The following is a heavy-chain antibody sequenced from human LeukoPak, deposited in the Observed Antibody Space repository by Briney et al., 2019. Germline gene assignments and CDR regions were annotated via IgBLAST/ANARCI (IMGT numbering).Heavy chain of an antibody. CDR3: ARFGSGWHYFDY. CDR1: GGSISSYY. J-gene: IGHJ4*02. CDR2: IYYSGST. Sequence: SETLSLTCTVSGGSISSYYWSWIRQPPGKGLEWIGYIYYSGSTNYNPSLKSRVTISVDTSKNQFSLELSSVTAADTAVYYCARFGSGWHYFDYWGQGTLVTVSS. D-gene: IGHD6-19*01. V-gene: IGHV4-59*12.